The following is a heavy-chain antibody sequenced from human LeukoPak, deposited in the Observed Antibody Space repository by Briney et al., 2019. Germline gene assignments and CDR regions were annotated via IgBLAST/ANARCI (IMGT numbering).Heavy chain of an antibody. CDR2: IKQDGSEK. Sequence: PGGSLRLSCAASGFTFSSYWMSWVRQAPGKGLEWVANIKQDGSEKYYVDSVKGRFTISRDNAKNSLYLQMNSLRAEDTAVYYCARDNYDILTGHDAFDIWGQGTMVTVSS. CDR1: GFTFSSYW. J-gene: IGHJ3*02. D-gene: IGHD3-9*01. V-gene: IGHV3-7*01. CDR3: ARDNYDILTGHDAFDI.